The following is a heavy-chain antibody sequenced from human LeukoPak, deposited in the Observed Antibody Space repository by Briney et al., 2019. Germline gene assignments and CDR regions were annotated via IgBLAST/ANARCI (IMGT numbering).Heavy chain of an antibody. J-gene: IGHJ4*02. D-gene: IGHD1-14*01. CDR3: ARDGNDGFDY. CDR1: GFTFSSYW. CDR2: INQDGSEK. Sequence: PGGSLRLSCAASGFTFSSYWMSWVRQAPGKGLEWVANINQDGSEKYYVDSVKGRFTISRDNPKNSLYLQMNSLRAEDTAVYHCARDGNDGFDYWGQGMLVTVSS. V-gene: IGHV3-7*05.